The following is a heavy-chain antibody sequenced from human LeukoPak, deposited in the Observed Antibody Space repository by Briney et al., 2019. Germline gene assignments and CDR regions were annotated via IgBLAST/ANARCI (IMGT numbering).Heavy chain of an antibody. CDR3: TKDLMTGFSSGWYLAY. V-gene: IGHV3-23*01. Sequence: GGSLRLSCEGSGFSFNGYAMRWVRQAPGKGLEWVAVTGGSDDNTHYADSVKGRFSIYRETSENRLFLQMKSLRPDNSALYYCTKDLMTGFSSGWYLAYWGQGTLVTVSS. CDR1: GFSFNGYA. D-gene: IGHD6-19*01. CDR2: TGGSDDNT. J-gene: IGHJ4*02.